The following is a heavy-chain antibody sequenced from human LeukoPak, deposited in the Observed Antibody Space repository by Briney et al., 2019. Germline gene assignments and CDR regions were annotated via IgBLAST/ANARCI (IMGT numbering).Heavy chain of an antibody. Sequence: GASVKVSCKASGYTFTSYDINWVRQATGQGLEWMGWMNPNSGNTGYAQKFQGRVTMTRNTSISTAYMELSGLRSEDTAVYYCARTCRAFRKYYYDSSSYYCDPGLSWFDPWGQGTLVTVSS. CDR2: MNPNSGNT. CDR1: GYTFTSYD. D-gene: IGHD3-22*01. J-gene: IGHJ5*02. CDR3: ARTCRAFRKYYYDSSSYYCDPGLSWFDP. V-gene: IGHV1-8*01.